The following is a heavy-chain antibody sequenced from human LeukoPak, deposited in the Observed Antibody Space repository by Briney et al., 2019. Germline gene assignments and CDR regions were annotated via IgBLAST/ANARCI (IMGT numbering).Heavy chain of an antibody. CDR3: ARHTQYGEDY. J-gene: IGHJ4*02. V-gene: IGHV5-51*01. CDR1: GYSFTSYW. Sequence: GESLKISCKASGYSFTSYWIGWVRQMPGKGLEWMGIIYPSDSDTRYSPSFQDQVIISADKSINTAYLQWSSLTASDTAMYYCARHTQYGEDYWGQGTLVTVSS. D-gene: IGHD4/OR15-4a*01. CDR2: IYPSDSDT.